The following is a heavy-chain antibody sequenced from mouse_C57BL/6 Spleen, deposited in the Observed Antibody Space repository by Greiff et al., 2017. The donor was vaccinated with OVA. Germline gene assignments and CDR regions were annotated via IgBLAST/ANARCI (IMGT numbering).Heavy chain of an antibody. CDR1: GYTFTSYW. CDR2: IDPSDSYT. J-gene: IGHJ2*01. Sequence: QVQLQQPGAELVKPGASVKLSCKASGYTFTSYWMPWVKQRPGQGLEWIGEIDPSDSYTNYNQKFKGKATLTVDTSSSTAYMQLSSLTSEDSAVYYCARYYYGSSYFPYYFDDWGQGTTLTVSS. V-gene: IGHV1-50*01. D-gene: IGHD1-1*01. CDR3: ARYYYGSSYFPYYFDD.